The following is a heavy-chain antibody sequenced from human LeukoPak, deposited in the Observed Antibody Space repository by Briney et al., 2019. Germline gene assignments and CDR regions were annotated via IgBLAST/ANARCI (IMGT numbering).Heavy chain of an antibody. CDR2: INPSGGST. J-gene: IGHJ4*02. V-gene: IGHV1-46*01. CDR1: GYTFTSYY. D-gene: IGHD2-15*01. CDR3: AGGCSGGSCYSGFDY. Sequence: GASVKVSCKASGYTFTSYYMHWVRQAPGQGLEWMGIINPSGGSTSYAQKFQGRVTMTRDTSTSTVYMELSSLRSEDTAVYYCAGGCSGGSCYSGFDYWGQGTLVTVSS.